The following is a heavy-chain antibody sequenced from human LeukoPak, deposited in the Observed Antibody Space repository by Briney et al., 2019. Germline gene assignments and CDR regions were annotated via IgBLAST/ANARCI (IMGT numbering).Heavy chain of an antibody. CDR1: GYTFTSYG. D-gene: IGHD6-19*01. CDR3: ARDPYSSGWYYFDY. Sequence: ASVTVSCTASGYTFTSYGISWVRRAPGQGLEWMGWISAYNGNTNYAQKLQGRVTMTTDTSTSTAYMELRSLRSDDTAVYYCARDPYSSGWYYFDYWGQGTLVTVSS. J-gene: IGHJ4*02. CDR2: ISAYNGNT. V-gene: IGHV1-18*04.